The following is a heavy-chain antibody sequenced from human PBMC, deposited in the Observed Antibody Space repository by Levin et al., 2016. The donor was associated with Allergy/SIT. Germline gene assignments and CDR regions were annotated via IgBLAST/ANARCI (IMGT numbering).Heavy chain of an antibody. CDR2: ISSSGSTI. CDR3: ARDSIAAAGSRPDYFDY. Sequence: GGSLRLSCAASGFTFSSYEMNWVRQAPGKGLEWVSYISSSGSTIYYADSVKGRFTISRDNAKNSLYLQMNSLRAEDTAVYYCARDSIAAAGSRPDYFDYWGQGTLVTVSS. J-gene: IGHJ4*02. V-gene: IGHV3-48*03. D-gene: IGHD6-13*01. CDR1: GFTFSSYE.